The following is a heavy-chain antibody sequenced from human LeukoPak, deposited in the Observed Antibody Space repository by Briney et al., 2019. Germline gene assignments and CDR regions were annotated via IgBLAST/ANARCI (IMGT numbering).Heavy chain of an antibody. CDR2: ITASGTAM. J-gene: IGHJ4*02. CDR3: ASSGSYRFDY. CDR1: QFTFSSYW. Sequence: PGGSLRLSCAASQFTFSSYWMSWVRQAPGKGLEWVSHITASGTAMFYADSVKGRFTISRDNAKNSLYLQMNSLRDEDTAVYYCASSGSYRFDYWGQGTLVTVSS. V-gene: IGHV3-48*02. D-gene: IGHD1-26*01.